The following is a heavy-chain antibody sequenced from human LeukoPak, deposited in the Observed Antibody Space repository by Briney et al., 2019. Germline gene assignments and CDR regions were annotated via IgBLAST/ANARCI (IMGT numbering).Heavy chain of an antibody. V-gene: IGHV1-69*01. D-gene: IGHD3-22*01. CDR3: ASPANYYDSSGYYY. CDR1: GGTFSSYA. Sequence: SVKVSCKASGGTFSSYAISWVRQAPGQGLEWMGGIIPIFGTANYAQKFQGRVTITADESTSTAYMELSSLRSEDTAVYYCASPANYYDSSGYYYWGQGTLVTVSS. J-gene: IGHJ4*02. CDR2: IIPIFGTA.